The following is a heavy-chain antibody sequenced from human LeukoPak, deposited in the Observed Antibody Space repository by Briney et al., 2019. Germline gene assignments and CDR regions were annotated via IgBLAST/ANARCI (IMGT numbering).Heavy chain of an antibody. D-gene: IGHD3-10*01. J-gene: IGHJ4*02. CDR2: IKSKTDGGTT. CDR1: GFTFSNAW. Sequence: GGSLRLSCAASGFTFSNAWMSWVSQAPGKGLEWVGRIKSKTDGGTTDYAAPVKGRFTISRDDSKNTLYLQMNSLKTEDTAVYYCTTDPGVETMVRGDPLDYWGQGTLVTVSS. V-gene: IGHV3-15*01. CDR3: TTDPGVETMVRGDPLDY.